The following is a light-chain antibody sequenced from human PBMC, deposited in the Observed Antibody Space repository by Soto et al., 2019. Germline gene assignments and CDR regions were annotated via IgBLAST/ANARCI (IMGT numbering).Light chain of an antibody. CDR3: QQYGSSPFT. V-gene: IGKV3-20*01. Sequence: EIVLTQSPGTLSLSPGERATLSCRASQSVSSSYLAWYQQKPGQAPRLLIYGASSWATGIPDRFSGSGSGTDFTLTISRLEPEDCAVYYCQQYGSSPFTFGPGTKVDIK. J-gene: IGKJ3*01. CDR2: GAS. CDR1: QSVSSSY.